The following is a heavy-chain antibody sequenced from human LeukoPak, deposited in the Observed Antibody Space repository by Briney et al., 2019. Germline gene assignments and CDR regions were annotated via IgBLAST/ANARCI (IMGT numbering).Heavy chain of an antibody. Sequence: PSETLSLTCTVSGGSISSYYWSWIRQPPGKGLEWIGYIYYSGSTNYNPSLKSRVTISVDTSKNQFSLKLSSVTAADTAVYYCAREALGGDYGLDWGPGTLVTVSS. D-gene: IGHD4-17*01. V-gene: IGHV4-59*01. CDR1: GGSISSYY. J-gene: IGHJ4*02. CDR3: AREALGGDYGLD. CDR2: IYYSGST.